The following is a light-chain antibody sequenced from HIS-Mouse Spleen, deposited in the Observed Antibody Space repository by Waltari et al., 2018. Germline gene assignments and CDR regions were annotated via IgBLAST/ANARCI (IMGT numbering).Light chain of an antibody. V-gene: IGLV2-23*01. CDR2: EGS. J-gene: IGLJ3*02. CDR1: TSVVGSFNF. CDR3: CSYAGSWV. Sequence: QPALPQPAPVSGSPGQSTTTSSTEPTSVVGSFNFFPWYQQPPGKAPKPMIYEGSKRPSGVSNRFSGSKSGNTASLTISGLQAEDEADYYCCSYAGSWVFGRGTKLTVL.